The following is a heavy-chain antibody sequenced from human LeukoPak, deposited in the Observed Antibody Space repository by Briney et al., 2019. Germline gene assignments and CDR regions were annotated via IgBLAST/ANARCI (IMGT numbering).Heavy chain of an antibody. CDR3: ARDGGSSWYFDY. CDR2: ISSSGNTT. V-gene: IGHV3-48*04. D-gene: IGHD6-13*01. J-gene: IGHJ4*02. CDR1: GFTFSSYG. Sequence: GGSLRLSCAASGFTFSSYGMHWIRQAPGKGLECVSYISSSGNTTYHADSVKGRFTISRDNAKNSLYLQMSSLRAEDTAVYYCARDGGSSWYFDYWGQGTLVTVSS.